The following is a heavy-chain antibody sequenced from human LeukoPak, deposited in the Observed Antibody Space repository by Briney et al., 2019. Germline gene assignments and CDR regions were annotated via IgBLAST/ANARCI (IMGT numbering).Heavy chain of an antibody. CDR3: ARDFDDVNGDFYYIPDY. Sequence: GGSLRLSCAASGFNFSRNGMHWVRQAPGKGLEWVAFIRYDGTKKFYGDSVRGRFTISRDNSKSTLYLQMNNLRDEDTAVYYCARDFDDVNGDFYYIPDYWGQGMLVTVSA. D-gene: IGHD2-21*02. CDR2: IRYDGTKK. CDR1: GFNFSRNG. V-gene: IGHV3-30*02. J-gene: IGHJ4*02.